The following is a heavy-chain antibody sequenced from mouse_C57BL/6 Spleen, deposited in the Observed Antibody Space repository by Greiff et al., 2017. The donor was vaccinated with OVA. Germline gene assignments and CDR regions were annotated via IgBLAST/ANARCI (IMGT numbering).Heavy chain of an antibody. CDR2: ISYDGSN. CDR1: GYSITSGYY. CDR3: ARKDGSLYYYAMDY. J-gene: IGHJ4*01. D-gene: IGHD6-5*01. Sequence: EVQLQESGPGLMKPSQSLSLTCSVTGYSITSGYYWNWIRQFPGNKLEWMGYISYDGSNNYNPSLKNRISITRDTSKNQFFLKLNSVTTEDTATYYCARKDGSLYYYAMDYWGQGTSVTVSS. V-gene: IGHV3-6*01.